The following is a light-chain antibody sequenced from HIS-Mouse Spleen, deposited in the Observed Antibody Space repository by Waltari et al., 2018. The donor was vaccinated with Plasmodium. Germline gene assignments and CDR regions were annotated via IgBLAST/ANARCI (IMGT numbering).Light chain of an antibody. V-gene: IGKV3-15*01. CDR1: QSVSSN. CDR3: QQYNNWSFT. CDR2: GSS. Sequence: EIVMTQSPATLSVSPGERATLSCSASQSVSSNLAWYQQKPGQAPRLLIYGSSTTATGVPAVFSGSGSGTEFTLTISSLQSEDFAVYYCQQYNNWSFTFGPGTKVDIK. J-gene: IGKJ3*01.